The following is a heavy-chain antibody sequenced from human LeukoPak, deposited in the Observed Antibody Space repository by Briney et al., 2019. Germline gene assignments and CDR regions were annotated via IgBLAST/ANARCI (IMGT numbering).Heavy chain of an antibody. Sequence: AASVKVSCKTSGFTFTTYTMHWVRQAPGQRLEWMGWINAANGNTQYSQKFQGRVTITRDTSASTAYMELSSLRSEDTAVYYCARGAPIRVAVAATFDPWGQGTLVTVPS. CDR2: INAANGNT. J-gene: IGHJ5*02. D-gene: IGHD6-19*01. CDR3: ARGAPIRVAVAATFDP. CDR1: GFTFTTYT. V-gene: IGHV1-3*01.